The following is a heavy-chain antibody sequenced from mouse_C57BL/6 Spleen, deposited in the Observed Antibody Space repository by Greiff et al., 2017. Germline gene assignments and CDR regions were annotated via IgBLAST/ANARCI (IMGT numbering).Heavy chain of an antibody. J-gene: IGHJ3*01. Sequence: ESGPGLVKPSQSLSFTCSVTGYSITSGYYWNWIRQFPGNKLEWMGYISYDGSNNYNPSLKNRISITRDTSKNQFFLKLNSVTTEDTATYYCASPLYDYDVAWFAYWGQGTLVTVSA. CDR1: GYSITSGYY. CDR2: ISYDGSN. CDR3: ASPLYDYDVAWFAY. D-gene: IGHD2-4*01. V-gene: IGHV3-6*01.